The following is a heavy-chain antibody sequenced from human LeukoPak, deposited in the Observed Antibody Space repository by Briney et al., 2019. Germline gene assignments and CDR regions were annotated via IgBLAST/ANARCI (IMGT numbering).Heavy chain of an antibody. CDR1: GYIFTSYG. CDR3: ARNPTKYSTNGNWFDP. D-gene: IGHD2-8*01. CDR2: INTDTGNP. J-gene: IGHJ5*02. V-gene: IGHV7-4-1*02. Sequence: ASVKVSCKASGYIFTSYGMNWVRQAPGQGLEWMGWINTDTGNPTYAQGYTGRFVFSLHTSVRTAYLQISSLKAEDTAVYHCARNPTKYSTNGNWFDPWGQGTLVTVSS.